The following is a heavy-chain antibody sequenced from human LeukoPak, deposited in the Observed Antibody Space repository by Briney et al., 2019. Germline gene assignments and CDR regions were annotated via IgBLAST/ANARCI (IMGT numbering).Heavy chain of an antibody. D-gene: IGHD3-10*01. CDR2: FSGSGGST. V-gene: IGHV3-23*01. CDR3: AKEILWFGELFGYFDY. CDR1: GFTFSGYA. J-gene: IGHJ4*02. Sequence: GGSLRLSCAASGFTFSGYARSWVRKAPGKGLDGVSAFSGSGGSTYYADSVKGRFTISRDNSKNTLYLQMNSLRAEDTAAYYCAKEILWFGELFGYFDYWGQGTLVTVSS.